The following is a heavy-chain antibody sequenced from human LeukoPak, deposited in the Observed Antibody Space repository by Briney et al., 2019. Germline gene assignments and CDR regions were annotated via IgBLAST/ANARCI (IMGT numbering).Heavy chain of an antibody. V-gene: IGHV3-69-1*01. D-gene: IGHD3-10*01. CDR2: INPTSTSI. Sequence: GGSLRLSCVVYGRTFSDYYINWIRRAPGKGLEWVSSINPTSTSIYYADAVRGRFTISRDNAKSSLYLQMDSLRAEDTAVYYCVLLRENTHRSYYYQYYDSWGQGILVTVSS. J-gene: IGHJ5*01. CDR1: GRTFSDYY. CDR3: VLLRENTHRSYYYQYYDS.